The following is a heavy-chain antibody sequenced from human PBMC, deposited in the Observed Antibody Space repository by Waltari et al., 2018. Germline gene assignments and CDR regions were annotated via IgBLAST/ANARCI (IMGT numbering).Heavy chain of an antibody. V-gene: IGHV3-23*01. CDR1: GFTFSGYA. CDR3: VKTMGNVDFDY. D-gene: IGHD2-8*01. J-gene: IGHJ4*02. Sequence: EVHLLEFGGALVQPGGSLRLSCAASGFTFSGYAMTWVRQAPGKGLEWVSAISASGGSTYAADTVKGRFTIARDNSKNTVNLQMNSLRAEDTAVYYCVKTMGNVDFDYWGQGTLVTVSS. CDR2: ISASGGST.